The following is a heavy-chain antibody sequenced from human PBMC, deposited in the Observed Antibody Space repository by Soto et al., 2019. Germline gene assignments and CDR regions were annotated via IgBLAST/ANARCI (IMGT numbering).Heavy chain of an antibody. CDR1: GFTFSSYA. V-gene: IGHV3-23*01. CDR2: ISGSGGST. CDR3: AKDKQHCSSTSCYGYWFDP. Sequence: GGSLRLSCAASGFTFSSYAMSWVRQAPGKGLEWVSAISGSGGSTYYADSVKGRFTISRDNSKNTLYLQMNSLRAEDTAVYYCAKDKQHCSSTSCYGYWFDPWGQGTLVTVSS. D-gene: IGHD2-2*01. J-gene: IGHJ5*02.